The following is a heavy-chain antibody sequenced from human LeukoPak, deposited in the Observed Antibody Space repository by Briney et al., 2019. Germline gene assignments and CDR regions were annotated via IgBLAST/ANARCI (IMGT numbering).Heavy chain of an antibody. V-gene: IGHV3-49*02. D-gene: IGHD5-12*01. Sequence: GRFTISRDDSKSIAYLQMNSLKTEDTAVYYCTRLGGSSGYDYGYWGQGTLVTVSS. J-gene: IGHJ4*02. CDR3: TRLGGSSGYDYGY.